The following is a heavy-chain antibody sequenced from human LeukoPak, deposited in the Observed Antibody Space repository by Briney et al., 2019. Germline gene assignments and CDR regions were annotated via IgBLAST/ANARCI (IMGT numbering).Heavy chain of an antibody. V-gene: IGHV4-34*01. CDR2: INHSGST. D-gene: IGHD2-2*01. Sequence: SETLSLTCAVYGGSFSGYYWSWIRQPPGRGLEWIGEINHSGSTNYNPSLKSRVTISVDTSKNQFSLKLTSVTAADTAVYYCAGAGYCSSTSCYRAAWFDPWGQGTLVTVSS. J-gene: IGHJ5*02. CDR1: GGSFSGYY. CDR3: AGAGYCSSTSCYRAAWFDP.